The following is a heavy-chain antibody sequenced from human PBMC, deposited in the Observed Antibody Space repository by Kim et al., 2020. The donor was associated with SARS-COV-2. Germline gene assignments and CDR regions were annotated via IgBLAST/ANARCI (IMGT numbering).Heavy chain of an antibody. J-gene: IGHJ5*02. CDR1: GGSISSGGYY. Sequence: SETLSLTCTVSGGSISSGGYYWSWIRQHPGKGLEWIGYIYYSGSTYYNPSLKSRVTISVDTSKNQFSLKLSSVTAADTAVYYCARNIGITMIVVVTGWFDPWGQRTLGTVSS. V-gene: IGHV4-31*03. D-gene: IGHD3-22*01. CDR2: IYYSGST. CDR3: ARNIGITMIVVVTGWFDP.